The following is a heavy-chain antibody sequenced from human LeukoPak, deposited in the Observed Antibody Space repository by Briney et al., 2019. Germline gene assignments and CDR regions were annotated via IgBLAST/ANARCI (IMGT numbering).Heavy chain of an antibody. Sequence: GGSLRLSCAASGFTFSTYAMSWVRQAPGKGLEWVSGISGGGNSTYYADSVKGRFTISRDNSKNTLYLQMNSLRAEDTAVYYCAKVAAGRWFFDYWGQGTLVTVSS. V-gene: IGHV3-23*01. CDR2: ISGGGNST. J-gene: IGHJ4*02. CDR3: AKVAAGRWFFDY. D-gene: IGHD6-13*01. CDR1: GFTFSTYA.